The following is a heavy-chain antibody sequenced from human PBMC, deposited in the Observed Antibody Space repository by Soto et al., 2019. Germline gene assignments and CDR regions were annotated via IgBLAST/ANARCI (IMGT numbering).Heavy chain of an antibody. D-gene: IGHD3-10*01. J-gene: IGHJ4*02. V-gene: IGHV3-23*01. CDR3: AKDHYRDYFDY. CDR1: GFTFSSYA. Sequence: EVQLLESGGGLVQPGGSLRLSCAASGFTFSSYAMSWVRQAPGKGLEWVSAVSGSGGSTYYADSVKGRFTISRDNDKDTRYLQMNSLRAEDTAVYYCAKDHYRDYFDYWGQGTLVTVSS. CDR2: VSGSGGST.